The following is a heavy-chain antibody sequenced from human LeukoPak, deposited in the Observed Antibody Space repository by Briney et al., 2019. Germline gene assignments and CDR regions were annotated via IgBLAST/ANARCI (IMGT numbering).Heavy chain of an antibody. CDR3: AKSSIAAAGGGFDY. CDR2: ISWNSGSV. CDR1: GFTFSTYW. D-gene: IGHD6-13*01. V-gene: IGHV3-9*03. J-gene: IGHJ4*02. Sequence: GGSLRLSCAASGFTFSTYWMPWVRQAPGKGLEWVSGISWNSGSVGYADSVKGRFTISRDNAKNSLYLQMNSLRAEDMALYYCAKSSIAAAGGGFDYWGQGTLVTVSS.